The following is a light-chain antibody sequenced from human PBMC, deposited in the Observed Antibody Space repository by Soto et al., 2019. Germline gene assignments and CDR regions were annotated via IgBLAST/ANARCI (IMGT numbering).Light chain of an antibody. Sequence: DIVMTQSPLSLPVTPGEPASISCRSSQSLLHSNGYNYLHWYLQKPGQSPQLRIYLGSNRASGGPDRFSGRGSGTDCTLKISRVDAEDVGVYYCMQALQTSWTFGQGTKVQI. CDR1: QSLLHSNGYNY. V-gene: IGKV2-28*01. CDR3: MQALQTSWT. CDR2: LGS. J-gene: IGKJ1*01.